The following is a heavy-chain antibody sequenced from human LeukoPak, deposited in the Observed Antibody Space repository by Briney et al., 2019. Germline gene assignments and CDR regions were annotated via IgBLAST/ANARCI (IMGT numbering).Heavy chain of an antibody. D-gene: IGHD6-19*01. V-gene: IGHV4-4*07. CDR1: GGSISNYY. J-gene: IGHJ4*02. CDR2: IYAGGTA. CDR3: TREPVP. Sequence: TSETPSLTCTVSGGSISNYYWSWIRQPAGKGLEWIGRIYAGGTASYNPSLKSRVTMSADMSKNQLSLKLTSVTAADTAVYYCTREPVPWGQGTLVTVSS.